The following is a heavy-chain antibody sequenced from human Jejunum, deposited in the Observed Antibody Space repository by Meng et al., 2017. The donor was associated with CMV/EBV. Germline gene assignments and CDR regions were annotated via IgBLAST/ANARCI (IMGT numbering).Heavy chain of an antibody. CDR2: IIPIFAKA. J-gene: IGHJ5*02. CDR3: ATESSGGGFDP. D-gene: IGHD2-15*01. CDR1: GGTFNNYI. Sequence: QVLLVQSGAEVKKPGSSVRVSCNASGGTFNNYIIHWVRQPPGQGLEWMGRIIPIFAKANYAQNFQGRVTITADESTSTAYMELSSLRSEDTAIYYCATESSGGGFDPWGQGTLVTVSS. V-gene: IGHV1-69*15.